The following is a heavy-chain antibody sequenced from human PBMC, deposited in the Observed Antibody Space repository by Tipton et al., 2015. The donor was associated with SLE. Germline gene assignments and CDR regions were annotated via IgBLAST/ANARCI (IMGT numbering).Heavy chain of an antibody. D-gene: IGHD6-19*01. CDR2: IYYSGTT. J-gene: IGHJ4*02. CDR1: GGSISGTSHY. CDR3: AGTPWLVRFEY. Sequence: TLSLTCSVSGGSISGTSHYWGWIRQSPGKGLEWLGSIYYSGTTYYKPSLKSRGTISVDTSKNQISLKLRSVTAADTAVYYCAGTPWLVRFEYWGQGTLVNVSP. V-gene: IGHV4-39*01.